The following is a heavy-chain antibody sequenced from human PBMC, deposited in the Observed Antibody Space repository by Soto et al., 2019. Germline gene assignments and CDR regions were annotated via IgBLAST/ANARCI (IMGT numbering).Heavy chain of an antibody. D-gene: IGHD2-8*01. CDR3: ARRGRTSHGDGFDH. J-gene: IGHJ4*02. V-gene: IGHV4-59*02. CDR2: VYYSGGT. CDR1: GGSVSSYY. Sequence: PSETLSLTCTVSGGSVSSYYWSWMRRPPGKGLEWIGCVYYSGGTNYNPSLKSRGTISVDTSKNQFSLKLSSLTAAATAVYYWARRGRTSHGDGFDHWGQGTLVTVSS.